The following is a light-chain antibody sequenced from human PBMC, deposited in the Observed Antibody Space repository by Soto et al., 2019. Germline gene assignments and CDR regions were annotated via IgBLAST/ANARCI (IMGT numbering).Light chain of an antibody. CDR2: AAS. CDR1: QSISSY. V-gene: IGKV1-39*01. CDR3: QQSYSAPRT. J-gene: IGKJ2*01. Sequence: IQMTHSPSSLSASVGDRVTITCRASQSISSYLNWYQQKPGKAPKLLIYAASSLQSGVPSRFSGSGSGTEFTLTISSLQPDDLATYYCQQSYSAPRTLGQGTKVDIK.